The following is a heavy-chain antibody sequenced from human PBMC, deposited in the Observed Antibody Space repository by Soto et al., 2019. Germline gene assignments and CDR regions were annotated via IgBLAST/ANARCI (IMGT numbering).Heavy chain of an antibody. Sequence: QVQLVESGGGAVQPGRSLTLSCAASGFRFSAFGMHWVRQAPGKGLEWLAVVSNDRRSEHYADSVKGRFTISRDNSKNTLSLQMNGLRPDDTALYYCAKTITTPTSEDSTGRGALLDHWGRGDRVIVSS. CDR1: GFRFSAFG. V-gene: IGHV3-30*18. D-gene: IGHD2-8*02. CDR2: VSNDRRSE. J-gene: IGHJ4*02. CDR3: AKTITTPTSEDSTGRGALLDH.